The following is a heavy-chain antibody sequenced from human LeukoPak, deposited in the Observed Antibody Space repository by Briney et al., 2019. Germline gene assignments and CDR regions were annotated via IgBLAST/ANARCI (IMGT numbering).Heavy chain of an antibody. CDR3: ARIDYGDGVDY. Sequence: PSETLSLTCTVSGGSISSGGYYWSWIRQPPGKGLEWIGYIYHSGSTYYNPSLKSRVTISVDRSKNQFSLKLSSVTAADTAVYYCARIDYGDGVDYWGQGTLVTVSS. V-gene: IGHV4-30-2*01. CDR2: IYHSGST. J-gene: IGHJ4*02. D-gene: IGHD4-17*01. CDR1: GGSISSGGYY.